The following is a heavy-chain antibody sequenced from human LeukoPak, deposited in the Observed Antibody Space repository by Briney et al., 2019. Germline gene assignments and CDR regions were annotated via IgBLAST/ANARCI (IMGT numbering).Heavy chain of an antibody. CDR2: ISYDGTKN. CDR1: GFTFDNYA. Sequence: GRSLRLSCVASGFTFDNYAMHWVRQAPGKGLEWVAVISYDGTKNYYVDSVKGRFTISRDNSKNTLYLQMNSLRAEDRALYYCARTTMVRGVIRWFDSWGQGALVIVSS. V-gene: IGHV3-30-3*01. CDR3: ARTTMVRGVIRWFDS. D-gene: IGHD3-10*01. J-gene: IGHJ5*01.